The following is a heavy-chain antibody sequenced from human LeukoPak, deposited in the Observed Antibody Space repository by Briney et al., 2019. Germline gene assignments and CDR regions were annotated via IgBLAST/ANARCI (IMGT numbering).Heavy chain of an antibody. Sequence: SVKVSCKASGGTFSSYAISWVRQAPGQGLEWMGGIIPIFGTANYAQKFQDRVTITTDESTSTAYMELSSLRSEDTAVYYCAQSYWDDEYYFDYWGQGTLVTVSS. D-gene: IGHD1-1*01. CDR1: GGTFSSYA. J-gene: IGHJ4*02. V-gene: IGHV1-69*05. CDR3: AQSYWDDEYYFDY. CDR2: IIPIFGTA.